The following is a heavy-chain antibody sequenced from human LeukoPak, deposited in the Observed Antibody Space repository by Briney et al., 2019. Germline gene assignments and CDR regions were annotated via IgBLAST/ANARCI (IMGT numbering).Heavy chain of an antibody. V-gene: IGHV3-21*01. CDR3: ACQPASRWELLNPNFDY. CDR2: ISSSSSYI. CDR1: GFTFSSHS. Sequence: GRSLRLSCAASGFTFSSHSMNWVRQAPGKGLEWVSSISSSSSYIYYADSVKGRFTISRDNAKNSLYLQMNSLRAEDTAVYYCACQPASRWELLNPNFDYWGQGTLVTVSS. D-gene: IGHD1-26*01. J-gene: IGHJ4*02.